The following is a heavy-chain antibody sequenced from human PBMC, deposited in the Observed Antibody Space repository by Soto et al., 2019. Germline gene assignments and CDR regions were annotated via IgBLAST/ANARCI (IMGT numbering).Heavy chain of an antibody. D-gene: IGHD1-26*01. CDR3: ATWRTYSGSYCFDY. CDR1: GGTFKTYT. V-gene: IGHV1-69*06. J-gene: IGHJ4*02. Sequence: VQLVQSGAELKTPGSSVNVSCAASGGTFKTYTINWVRQAPGQGLEWIGQIIPMYDSANYAQRFQARVTISADKPANIAYMELSGLRSEDTALYYCATWRTYSGSYCFDYWGQGTLVSVSS. CDR2: IIPMYDSA.